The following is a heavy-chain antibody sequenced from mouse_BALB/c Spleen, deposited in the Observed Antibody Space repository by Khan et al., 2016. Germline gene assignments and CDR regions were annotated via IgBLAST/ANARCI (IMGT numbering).Heavy chain of an antibody. J-gene: IGHJ3*01. D-gene: IGHD2-1*01. Sequence: EVQLQESGPELEKPGASVKISCKASGYSFTGYNMNWVKQSNGKSLEWIGNIDPYYGGASYSQKFKGKATLTVDKSSSTAYMHLKSLTSEDSAVSYYARSNGNYLTWFAYWGQGTLVTVSA. V-gene: IGHV1S135*01. CDR2: IDPYYGGA. CDR3: ARSNGNYLTWFAY. CDR1: GYSFTGYN.